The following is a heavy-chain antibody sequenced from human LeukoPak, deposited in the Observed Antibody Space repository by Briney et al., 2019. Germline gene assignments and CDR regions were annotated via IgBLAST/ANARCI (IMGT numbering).Heavy chain of an antibody. J-gene: IGHJ4*02. CDR2: INHSGST. CDR1: GGSFSGYY. D-gene: IGHD2-2*01. V-gene: IGHV4-34*01. Sequence: SETLSLTCAVYGGSFSGYYWSWIRQPPGKGLEWIGEINHSGSTNYNPSLKSRVTISVDTSKNQFSLKLSSVTAADTAVYYCARGPIVVVPAAGGYYFDYWGQGTLVIVSS. CDR3: ARGPIVVVPAAGGYYFDY.